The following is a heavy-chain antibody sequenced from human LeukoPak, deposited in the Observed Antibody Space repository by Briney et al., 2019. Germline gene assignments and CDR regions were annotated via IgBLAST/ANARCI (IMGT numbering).Heavy chain of an antibody. CDR2: ISGSGGST. J-gene: IGHJ5*02. Sequence: GGSLRLSCAASGFTFSSYGMSWVRQAPGKGLEWVSAISGSGGSTYYADSVKGRFTISRDNSKNTLYLQMNSLRAEDTAVYYCAKDYYDILTGYPVRFDPWGQGTLVTVSS. CDR3: AKDYYDILTGYPVRFDP. CDR1: GFTFSSYG. D-gene: IGHD3-9*01. V-gene: IGHV3-23*01.